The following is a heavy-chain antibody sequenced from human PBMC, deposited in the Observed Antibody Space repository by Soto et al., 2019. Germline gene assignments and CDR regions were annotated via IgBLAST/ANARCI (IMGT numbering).Heavy chain of an antibody. CDR1: GYTFTSSG. Sequence: ASVKVSCKASGYTFTSSGISWVRQAPGQGLEWMGWIGAYNGHTKYAQKLQGRVTMTTDTSTSTAYMELRSLKSDDTAVYYCAREDYYDSSGYLPVRYYFGMDVWGQGTTVTVSS. V-gene: IGHV1-18*01. J-gene: IGHJ6*02. CDR2: IGAYNGHT. CDR3: AREDYYDSSGYLPVRYYFGMDV. D-gene: IGHD3-22*01.